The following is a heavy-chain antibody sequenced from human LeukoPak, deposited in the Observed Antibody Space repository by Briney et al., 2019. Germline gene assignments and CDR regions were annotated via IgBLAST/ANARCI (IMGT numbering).Heavy chain of an antibody. Sequence: ASVKVSCKASGGTFSSYAISWVRQAPGQGLEWMGRIIPILGIANYAQKLQGRVTMTTDTSTSTAYMELRSLRSDDTAVYYCARSPSSSTLFDYWGQGTLVTVSS. D-gene: IGHD6-6*01. CDR3: ARSPSSSTLFDY. V-gene: IGHV1-69*04. J-gene: IGHJ4*02. CDR2: IIPILGIA. CDR1: GGTFSSYA.